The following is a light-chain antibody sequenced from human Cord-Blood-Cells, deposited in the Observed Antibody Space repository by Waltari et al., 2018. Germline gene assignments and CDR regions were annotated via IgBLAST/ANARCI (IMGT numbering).Light chain of an antibody. CDR1: QGISSA. CDR3: QQFNSYPIT. V-gene: IGKV1-13*02. Sequence: AIQLTQSPSSLSLSVGDRVTITCRASQGISSALAWYQQKPGKAPKLLIYDASSLESGVPSRFSGSGSGTDFTLTISSLQPEDFATYYCQQFNSYPITFGQGTRLEIK. J-gene: IGKJ5*01. CDR2: DAS.